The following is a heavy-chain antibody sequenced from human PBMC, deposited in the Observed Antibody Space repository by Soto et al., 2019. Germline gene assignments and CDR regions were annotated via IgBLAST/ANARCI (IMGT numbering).Heavy chain of an antibody. V-gene: IGHV5-10-1*01. J-gene: IGHJ3*02. Sequence: PGASLKISCKASGYRFTSYWINWVRQMPGKGLEWMGRIDPSDSFTNYSPSFQGHVIISVDKSINTAYLQWSSLKASDTAMYYCATCIEATGYDTFDIWGQGTMVTV. D-gene: IGHD6-13*01. CDR1: GYRFTSYW. CDR2: IDPSDSFT. CDR3: ATCIEATGYDTFDI.